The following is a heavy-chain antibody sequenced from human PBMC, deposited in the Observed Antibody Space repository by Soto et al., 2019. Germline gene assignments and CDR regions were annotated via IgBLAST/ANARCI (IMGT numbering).Heavy chain of an antibody. CDR1: GGSISSSSYY. V-gene: IGHV4-39*01. Sequence: SETLSLTCTVSGGSISSSSYYWGWIRQPPGKGLEWIGSIYYSGSTYYNPSLKSRVTISVDTSKNQFSLKLSSVTAADTAVYDCARSMTTVVTLDYWGQGTLVTFSS. D-gene: IGHD4-17*01. CDR2: IYYSGST. CDR3: ARSMTTVVTLDY. J-gene: IGHJ4*02.